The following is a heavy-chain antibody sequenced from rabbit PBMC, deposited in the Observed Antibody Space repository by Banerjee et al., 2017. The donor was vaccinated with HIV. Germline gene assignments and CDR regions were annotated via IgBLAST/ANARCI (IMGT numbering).Heavy chain of an antibody. J-gene: IGHJ6*01. CDR3: ERDIGARFSTYGLDL. CDR2: AYAGSNGIT. Sequence: QASDESGGDLVKAGASLTLTCTASGVSFSVSSYMCCGRQAPAKGLEWIACAYAGSNGITYSAPWAKGRFTITKTSSTTVTLQMTSLTTADTATYFCERDIGARFSTYGLDLWGPGTLVTVS. V-gene: IGHV1S40*01. CDR1: GVSFSVSSY. D-gene: IGHD5-1*01.